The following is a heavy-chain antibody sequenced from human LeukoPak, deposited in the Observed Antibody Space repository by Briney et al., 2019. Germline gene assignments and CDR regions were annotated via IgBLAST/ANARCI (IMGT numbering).Heavy chain of an antibody. CDR1: GYMFTNYD. Sequence: SVNASCKPSGYMFTNYDINWVRPATGQGLEWMGWMNPQSGNTGYAQKFRGRVTITRDTSITTAYMELSSLRSEDTAVYYCARRPNYSNCGSAYYYYMDVWGKGTTVTVSS. CDR3: ARRPNYSNCGSAYYYYMDV. CDR2: MNPQSGNT. J-gene: IGHJ6*03. V-gene: IGHV1-8*03. D-gene: IGHD4-11*01.